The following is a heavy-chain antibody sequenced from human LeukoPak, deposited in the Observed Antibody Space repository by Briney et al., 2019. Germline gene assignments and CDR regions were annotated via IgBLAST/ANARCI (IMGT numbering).Heavy chain of an antibody. CDR3: ARSSVRNNWNLDY. V-gene: IGHV1-69*01. D-gene: IGHD1-20*01. CDR1: GGTFSSYA. J-gene: IGHJ4*02. Sequence: SVKVSCKASGGTFSSYAISWVRQAPGQGLEWMGGIIPIFGTANYAQKFQGRVTITADESTSTAYMELSSLRSEDTAVYYCARSSVRNNWNLDYWGQGTLVTVSS. CDR2: IIPIFGTA.